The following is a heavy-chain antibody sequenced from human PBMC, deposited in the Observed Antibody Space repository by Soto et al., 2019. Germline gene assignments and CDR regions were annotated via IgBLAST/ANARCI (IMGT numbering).Heavy chain of an antibody. J-gene: IGHJ6*02. CDR2: ISSSSSTI. CDR1: GFTFSSYS. CDR3: ARDKGRITIFGVVNNYYYYGMDV. Sequence: EVQLVESGGGLVQPGGSLRLSCAASGFTFSSYSMNWVRQAPGKGLEWVSYISSSSSTIYYADSVKGRFTISRDNAKKSLYLQMNSLRDEDTAVYYCARDKGRITIFGVVNNYYYYGMDVWGQGTTVTVSS. V-gene: IGHV3-48*02. D-gene: IGHD3-3*01.